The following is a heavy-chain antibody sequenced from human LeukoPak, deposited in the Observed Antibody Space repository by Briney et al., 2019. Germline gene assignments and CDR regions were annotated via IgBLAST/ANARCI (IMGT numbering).Heavy chain of an antibody. V-gene: IGHV3-30*02. CDR2: IRYDGSNK. Sequence: PGRSLRLSCAASGFTFDDYAMHWVRQAPGKGLEWVAFIRYDGSNKYYADSVKGRFTISRDNSKNTLYLQMNSLRAEDTAVYYCAKDEATYYYMDVWGKGTTVTVSS. J-gene: IGHJ6*03. CDR3: AKDEATYYYMDV. CDR1: GFTFDDYA.